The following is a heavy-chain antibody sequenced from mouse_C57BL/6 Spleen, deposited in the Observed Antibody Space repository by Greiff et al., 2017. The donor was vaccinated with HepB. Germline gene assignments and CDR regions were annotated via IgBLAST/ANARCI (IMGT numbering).Heavy chain of an antibody. CDR3: TTSYSAWFAY. CDR1: GFNIKDDY. CDR2: IDPENGDT. Sequence: VQLKESGAELVRPGASVKLSCTASGFNIKDDYMHWVKQRPEQGLEWIGWIDPENGDTEYASKFQGKATITADTSSNTAYLQLSSLTSEDTAVYYCTTSYSAWFAYWGQGTLVTVSA. D-gene: IGHD2-10*01. V-gene: IGHV14-4*01. J-gene: IGHJ3*01.